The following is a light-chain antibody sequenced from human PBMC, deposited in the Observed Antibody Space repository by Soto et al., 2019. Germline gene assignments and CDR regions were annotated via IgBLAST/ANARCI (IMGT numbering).Light chain of an antibody. V-gene: IGLV1-40*01. J-gene: IGLJ2*01. CDR1: SSNIGAGYD. Sequence: QSVLTQPPSVSGAPGQRVTISCTGSSSNIGAGYDVHWYQQLPGTAPKLLIYGNSNRSSVVPDRFSGSKSGTSASLAITGLQAEDEADYYCQSYDSSLRAIVVFGGGTQLTDL. CDR3: QSYDSSLRAIVV. CDR2: GNS.